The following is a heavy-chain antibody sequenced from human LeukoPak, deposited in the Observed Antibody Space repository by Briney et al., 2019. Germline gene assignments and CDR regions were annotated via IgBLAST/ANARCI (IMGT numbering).Heavy chain of an antibody. D-gene: IGHD4-23*01. J-gene: IGHJ4*02. CDR1: GFTFSDYN. Sequence: GGSLRLSCAASGFTFSDYNMNWFRQAPERGLEWVSYISSRSGTIFYADSVKGRFTVSRDNANHSLFLQMNSLRAEDTAIYYCARATTVAQSWGQGTLVIVSS. V-gene: IGHV3-48*04. CDR3: ARATTVAQS. CDR2: ISSRSGTI.